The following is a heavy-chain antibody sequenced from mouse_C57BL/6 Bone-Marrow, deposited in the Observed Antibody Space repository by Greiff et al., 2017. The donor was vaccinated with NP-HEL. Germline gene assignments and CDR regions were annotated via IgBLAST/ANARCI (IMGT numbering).Heavy chain of an antibody. Sequence: QVHVKQSGAELVKPGASVKLSCKASGYTFTEYTIHWVKQRSGQGLEWIGWFYPGSGSIKYNEKFKDKATLTADKSSSTVYMELSRLTSEDSAVYFCARHEDRPYYSNYVFFAYWGQGTLVTVSA. CDR1: GYTFTEYT. J-gene: IGHJ3*01. D-gene: IGHD2-5*01. CDR2: FYPGSGSI. CDR3: ARHEDRPYYSNYVFFAY. V-gene: IGHV1-62-2*01.